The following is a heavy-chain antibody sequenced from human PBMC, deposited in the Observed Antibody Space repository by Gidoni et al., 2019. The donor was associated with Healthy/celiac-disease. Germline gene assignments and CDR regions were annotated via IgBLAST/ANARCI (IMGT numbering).Heavy chain of an antibody. Sequence: EVQLLESGGGLVQPGGSLRLSCAASGFTFISYAMSWVRQAPGKGLEWVSAISGSGGSTYYADSVKGRFTISRDNSKNTLYLQMNSLRAEDTAVYYCANTQLWFGELWYYYYYGMDVWGQGTTVTVSS. D-gene: IGHD3-10*01. V-gene: IGHV3-23*01. CDR1: GFTFISYA. CDR3: ANTQLWFGELWYYYYYGMDV. CDR2: ISGSGGST. J-gene: IGHJ6*02.